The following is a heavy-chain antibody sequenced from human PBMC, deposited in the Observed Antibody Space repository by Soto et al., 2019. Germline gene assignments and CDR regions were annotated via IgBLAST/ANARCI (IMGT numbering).Heavy chain of an antibody. D-gene: IGHD6-13*01. Sequence: SVKVSCKASGGTFSSYTISWVRQAPGQGLEWMGRIIPILGIANYAQKFQGRVTITADTPTSTVYMELSSLRSEDTAVYYCARHPGQQLVYGMDVWGQGTMVTVSS. CDR3: ARHPGQQLVYGMDV. CDR1: GGTFSSYT. J-gene: IGHJ6*02. V-gene: IGHV1-69*02. CDR2: IIPILGIA.